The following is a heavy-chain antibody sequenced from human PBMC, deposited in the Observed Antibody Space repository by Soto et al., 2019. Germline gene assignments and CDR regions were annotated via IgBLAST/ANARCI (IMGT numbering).Heavy chain of an antibody. D-gene: IGHD6-19*01. J-gene: IGHJ5*02. CDR1: GYTFTSYG. V-gene: IGHV1-18*01. CDR2: ISAYNGNT. CDR3: ARDLRSIAVAGTYWFDP. Sequence: QVQLVQSGAEVKKPGASVKVSCKASGYTFTSYGISWVRQAPEQGLEWMGWISAYNGNTNYAQKLQGRVTMTTDTSTSTAYMELRSRRSDDTAVYYCARDLRSIAVAGTYWFDPWGQGSLVTVSS.